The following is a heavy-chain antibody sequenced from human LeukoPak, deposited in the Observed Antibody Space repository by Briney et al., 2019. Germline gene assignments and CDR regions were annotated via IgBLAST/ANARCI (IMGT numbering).Heavy chain of an antibody. CDR3: ATTTTVTTGCFQH. V-gene: IGHV1-2*02. J-gene: IGHJ1*01. D-gene: IGHD4-17*01. Sequence: ASVKVSCKASGYTFTGYYMHWVRQAPGQGLEWMGWINPNSGGTNYAQKFQGRVTMTRDTSISTAYMELSRLRSDDTAVYYCATTTTVTTGCFQHWGQGTLVTVSS. CDR1: GYTFTGYY. CDR2: INPNSGGT.